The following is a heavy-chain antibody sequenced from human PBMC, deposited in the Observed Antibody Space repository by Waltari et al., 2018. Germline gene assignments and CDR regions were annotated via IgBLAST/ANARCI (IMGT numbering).Heavy chain of an antibody. CDR3: AKDQMVQGIPGGGFDY. J-gene: IGHJ4*02. V-gene: IGHV3-30*02. Sequence: QVQLVESGGGVVQPGGSLRLSCAASGFTFSSYGMHWVRQAPGKGLEWVAFIRYDGSNKYYADSVKGRFTISRDNSKNTLYLQMNSLRAEDTAVYYCAKDQMVQGIPGGGFDYWGQGTLVTVSS. D-gene: IGHD3-10*01. CDR2: IRYDGSNK. CDR1: GFTFSSYG.